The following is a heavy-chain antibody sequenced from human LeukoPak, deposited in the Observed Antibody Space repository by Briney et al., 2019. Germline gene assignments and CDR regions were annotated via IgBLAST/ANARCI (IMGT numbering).Heavy chain of an antibody. Sequence: PGGSLRLSCAVSGFPFSFYEMNWARQAPGKGLEWVSNIASSGRNIYYADSVKGRFSISRDNAKSTLYLQMNSLRVEDTAIYYCSLLAVASDFDYWGQGVLVTVSS. J-gene: IGHJ4*02. D-gene: IGHD6-19*01. CDR2: IASSGRNI. CDR3: SLLAVASDFDY. CDR1: GFPFSFYE. V-gene: IGHV3-48*03.